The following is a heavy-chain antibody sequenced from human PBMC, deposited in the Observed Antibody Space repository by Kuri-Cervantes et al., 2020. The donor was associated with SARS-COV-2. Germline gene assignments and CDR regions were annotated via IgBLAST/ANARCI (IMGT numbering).Heavy chain of an antibody. D-gene: IGHD6-13*01. J-gene: IGHJ4*02. V-gene: IGHV3-7*01. CDR3: ASEYRIAAAGMSFDY. CDR1: GFTFSSYW. CDR2: IKQDGSEK. Sequence: GGSLRLSCAASGFTFSSYWMSWVRQAPGKGLEWVANIKQDGSEKYCVDSVKGRFTISRDNAKNSLYLQMNSLRAEDTAVYYCASEYRIAAAGMSFDYWGQGTLVTVSS.